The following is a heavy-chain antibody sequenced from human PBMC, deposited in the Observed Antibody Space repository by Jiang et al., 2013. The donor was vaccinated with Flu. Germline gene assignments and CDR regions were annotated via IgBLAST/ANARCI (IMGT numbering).Heavy chain of an antibody. J-gene: IGHJ6*02. CDR3: ARDDGYSYGWVPNYGMDV. CDR1: GDSVSSNSAA. CDR2: TYYRSKWYN. Sequence: QTLSLTCAISGDSVSSNSAAWNWIRQSPSRGLEWLGRTYYRSKWYNDYAVSVKSRITINPDTSKNQFSLQLNSVTPEDTAVYYCARDDGYSYGWVPNYGMDVWGQGTTVTVSS. V-gene: IGHV6-1*01. D-gene: IGHD5-18*01.